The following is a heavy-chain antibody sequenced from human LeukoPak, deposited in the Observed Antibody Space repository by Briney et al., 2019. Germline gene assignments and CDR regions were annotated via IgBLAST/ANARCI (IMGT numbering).Heavy chain of an antibody. Sequence: GGSLRLSCAASGFSFSDYYMTWIRQAPGKGLEWVSYISSSGGTIYYAGSVKGRFTISRDNAKNSLYLQMNSLRAEDTAVYYCARDSMVRGVIGPWGQGTLVTVSS. CDR1: GFSFSDYY. CDR3: ARDSMVRGVIGP. D-gene: IGHD3-10*01. J-gene: IGHJ5*02. V-gene: IGHV3-11*01. CDR2: ISSSGGTI.